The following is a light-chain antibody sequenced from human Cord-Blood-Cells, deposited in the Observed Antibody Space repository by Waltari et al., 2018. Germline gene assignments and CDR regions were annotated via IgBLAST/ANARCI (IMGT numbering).Light chain of an antibody. V-gene: IGKV1-39*01. CDR3: QQSYSTPIT. Sequence: DIQMTQSPSSLSASVGDRVIITCRASQSISSYLKWYKHKPGKAPKLLIYAASSLQSGVPSRVSGSGSGTYFTLTSSSLQPEDFSTYYCQQSYSTPITFGQGTRLEIK. CDR2: AAS. CDR1: QSISSY. J-gene: IGKJ5*01.